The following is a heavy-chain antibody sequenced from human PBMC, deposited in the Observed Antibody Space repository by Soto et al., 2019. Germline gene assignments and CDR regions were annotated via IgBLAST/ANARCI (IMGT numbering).Heavy chain of an antibody. CDR2: IDAAGSYT. CDR3: ARDQTIPGPSTFDY. J-gene: IGHJ4*02. V-gene: IGHV3-74*01. CDR1: GFTFSSYL. Sequence: PGGSLRLFWAASGFTFSSYLMHWGRQTPGKGLVWVSRIDAAGSYTTYGDAVEGRFTISRDNAKNTLYLQMNSLRPEDTAVYYCARDQTIPGPSTFDYCGQGTLVTVSS. D-gene: IGHD2-8*02.